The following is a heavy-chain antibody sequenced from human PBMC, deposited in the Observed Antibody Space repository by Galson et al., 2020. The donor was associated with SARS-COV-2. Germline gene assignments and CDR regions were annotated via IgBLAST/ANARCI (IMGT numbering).Heavy chain of an antibody. Sequence: GESLKISCAASGFTFKNFAMNWVRQAPGKGLEWVSGMTGGTERTYYADSVKGRFTISRDDSKNMVFLEMNSLRADDTAIYYCTKDGGRNYYSYLYLEHWGKGTTVTVSS. CDR2: MTGGTERT. V-gene: IGHV3-23*01. J-gene: IGHJ6*04. D-gene: IGHD3-10*01. CDR3: TKDGGRNYYSYLYLEH. CDR1: GFTFKNFA.